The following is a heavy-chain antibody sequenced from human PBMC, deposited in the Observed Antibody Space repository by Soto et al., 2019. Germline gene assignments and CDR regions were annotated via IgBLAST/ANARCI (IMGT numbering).Heavy chain of an antibody. Sequence: GGSLRLSCAASGFTFSSYAMSWVRQAPGKGLEWVSAISGSGGSTYYADSVKGRFTISRDNSKNTLYLQMNSLRAEDTAVYYCSKLKGLRFLEWLADYWGQGTLGTGSS. J-gene: IGHJ4*02. CDR3: SKLKGLRFLEWLADY. CDR2: ISGSGGST. CDR1: GFTFSSYA. D-gene: IGHD3-3*01. V-gene: IGHV3-23*01.